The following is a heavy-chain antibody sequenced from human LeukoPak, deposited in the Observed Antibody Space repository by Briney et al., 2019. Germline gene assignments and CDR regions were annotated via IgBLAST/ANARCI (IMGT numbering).Heavy chain of an antibody. CDR3: AREDRYYYDSSGYYQH. V-gene: IGHV1-18*01. CDR1: GYTFTSYG. Sequence: ASVKVSCKASGYTFTSYGISWVRQAPGQGLEWMGWISAYNGNTNYAQKLQGRVTMTTDTSTSTAYMELRSLRSDDTAVYYCAREDRYYYDSSGYYQHWGQGTLVTVSS. CDR2: ISAYNGNT. J-gene: IGHJ1*01. D-gene: IGHD3-22*01.